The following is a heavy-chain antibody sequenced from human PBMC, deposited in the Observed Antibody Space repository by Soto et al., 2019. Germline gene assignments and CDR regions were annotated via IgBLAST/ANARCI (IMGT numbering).Heavy chain of an antibody. CDR2: IYYSGST. J-gene: IGHJ2*01. CDR3: ARRVAVAGSWYFAL. Sequence: QVQLQESGPGLVKPSETLSLTCTVSGGSISSYYWSWIRQPPGKGLEWIGYIYYSGSTNYNPSLNSRVNISVETSKKQFSLKLSSVFGADTAVGYCARRVAVAGSWYFALWGRGTLVTVSS. D-gene: IGHD6-19*01. V-gene: IGHV4-59*01. CDR1: GGSISSYY.